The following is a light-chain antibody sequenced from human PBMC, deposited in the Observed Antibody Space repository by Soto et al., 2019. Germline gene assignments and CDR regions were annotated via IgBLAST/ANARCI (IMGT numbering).Light chain of an antibody. CDR1: QSISDW. CDR3: QRYNGYSRA. Sequence: DIQMTQSPSTLSASIGDRVTITCRASQSISDWLAWYQQKPGKAPKLLIYRASNLESGVPSRFSGSGSGTEFTLTISSLQPDEFATYYCQRYNGYSRAFGQGTKVEIK. CDR2: RAS. J-gene: IGKJ1*01. V-gene: IGKV1-5*03.